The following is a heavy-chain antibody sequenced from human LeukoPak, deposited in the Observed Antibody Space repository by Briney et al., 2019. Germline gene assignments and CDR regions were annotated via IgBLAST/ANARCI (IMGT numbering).Heavy chain of an antibody. D-gene: IGHD3-9*01. J-gene: IGHJ4*02. Sequence: GGSLRLSCAASGFTFSSYGMHWVRQAPGKGLEWVAFIRYDGSNKYYADSVKGRFTISRDNSKNTLYLQMNSLRAEDTAVYYCAKDDDILTGYPTLAFDYWGQGTLVTVSS. CDR1: GFTFSSYG. V-gene: IGHV3-30*02. CDR3: AKDDDILTGYPTLAFDY. CDR2: IRYDGSNK.